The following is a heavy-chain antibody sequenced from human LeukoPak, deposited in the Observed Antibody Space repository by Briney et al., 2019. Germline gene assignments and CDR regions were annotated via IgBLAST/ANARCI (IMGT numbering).Heavy chain of an antibody. CDR3: ARVVAVAGNAFDI. CDR1: GGSISSNNW. D-gene: IGHD6-19*01. V-gene: IGHV4-4*02. Sequence: SETLSLTCAVSGGSISSNNWWSWVRQPPGKGLEWIGEIYHSGSTNYNPSLKSRVTISVDTSKNQFSLKLSSVTAADTAVYYCARVVAVAGNAFDIWGQGTMVTVSS. CDR2: IYHSGST. J-gene: IGHJ3*02.